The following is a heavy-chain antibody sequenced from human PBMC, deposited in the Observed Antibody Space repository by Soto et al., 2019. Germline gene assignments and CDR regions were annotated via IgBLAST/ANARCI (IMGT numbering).Heavy chain of an antibody. CDR3: ARGPGYDTSGPLRYY. CDR1: GFTFSSYA. V-gene: IGHV3-30-3*01. CDR2: ISYDGNNK. Sequence: GGSLRLSCAASGFTFSSYAMHWVRQAPGKGLEWVAVISYDGNNKYNADSVKGRFTISRDNSKSTLYLQMNSLRAEDTAVYYCARGPGYDTSGPLRYYWGQGTLVTVSS. J-gene: IGHJ4*02. D-gene: IGHD3-22*01.